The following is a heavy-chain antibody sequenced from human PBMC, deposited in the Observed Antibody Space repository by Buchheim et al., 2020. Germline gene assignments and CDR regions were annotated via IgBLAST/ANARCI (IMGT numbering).Heavy chain of an antibody. CDR2: ISYDGSNK. D-gene: IGHD2-15*01. V-gene: IGHV3-30*18. Sequence: QVQLVESGGGVVQPGRSLRLSCAASGFTFSSYGMHWVRQAPGKGLEWVAVISYDGSNKYYADSVKGRFTISRDNSKNTLYLQMNSLRAEDTAVYYCAKVIKGYCSGGSCSYFDYWGQGTL. CDR3: AKVIKGYCSGGSCSYFDY. CDR1: GFTFSSYG. J-gene: IGHJ4*02.